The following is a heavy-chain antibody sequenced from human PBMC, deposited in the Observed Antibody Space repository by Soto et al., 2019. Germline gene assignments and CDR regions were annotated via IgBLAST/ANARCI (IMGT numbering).Heavy chain of an antibody. V-gene: IGHV3-7*01. CDR2: IKQDGGDK. CDR3: ARVAGLAGHV. Sequence: EARLMESGGGLVQPGGSLRLSCAASGFTFSSYWMSWVRQAPGKGLERVANIKQDGGDKYYVDSVKGRFIISRDNAKNSLYLQMDSLRAEDTAVYYCARVAGLAGHVWGQGTLVTVSS. J-gene: IGHJ4*02. CDR1: GFTFSSYW. D-gene: IGHD6-19*01.